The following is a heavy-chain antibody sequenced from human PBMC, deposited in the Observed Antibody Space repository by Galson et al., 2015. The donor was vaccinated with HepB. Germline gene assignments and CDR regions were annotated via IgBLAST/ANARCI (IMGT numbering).Heavy chain of an antibody. J-gene: IGHJ6*02. CDR3: ATGGITGTTYYYYYDMDV. Sequence: SVYTLTELSMHWVRQAPGKGLEWMGGFGPEDGETIYAQKFQGRVTMTEDTSTDTAYMELSSLRSEDTAVYYCATGGITGTTYYYYYDMDVGGQGTTVTVSS. D-gene: IGHD1-14*01. CDR2: FGPEDGET. V-gene: IGHV1-24*01. CDR1: VYTLTELS.